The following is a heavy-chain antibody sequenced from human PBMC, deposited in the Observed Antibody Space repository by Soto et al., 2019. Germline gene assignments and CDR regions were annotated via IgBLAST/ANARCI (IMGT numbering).Heavy chain of an antibody. CDR1: GGTFSRYA. CDR2: IIPIFGTA. J-gene: IGHJ4*02. Sequence: QVQLVQSGAEVKKPGSSVKVSCKASGGTFSRYAISWVRQAPGQGLEWMGGIIPIFGTANYAQKFQGRVTITADESTSTAYMELSSLRSENTAVYYCARGLPYYDFWSGYPLQYYFDYWAQETLVTVSS. CDR3: ARGLPYYDFWSGYPLQYYFDY. V-gene: IGHV1-69*01. D-gene: IGHD3-3*01.